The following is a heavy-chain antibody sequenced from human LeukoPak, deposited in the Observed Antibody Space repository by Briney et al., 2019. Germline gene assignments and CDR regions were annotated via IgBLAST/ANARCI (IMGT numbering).Heavy chain of an antibody. Sequence: PGRSLRLSCIASGFTFGDYAMSWFRQAPGKGLEWVGFIRSKAYGGTTEYAASVKGRFTISRDDSKSIAYLQMNSLKTEDTAVYYCTSTFGGVIVPFDYWGQGTLVTVSS. V-gene: IGHV3-49*03. D-gene: IGHD3-16*02. J-gene: IGHJ4*02. CDR3: TSTFGGVIVPFDY. CDR1: GFTFGDYA. CDR2: IRSKAYGGTT.